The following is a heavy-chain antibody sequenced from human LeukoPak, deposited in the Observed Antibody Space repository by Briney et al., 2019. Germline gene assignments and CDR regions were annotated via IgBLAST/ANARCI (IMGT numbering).Heavy chain of an antibody. J-gene: IGHJ4*02. CDR1: GFLFGDYA. CDR2: ISSVGSNK. CDR3: ARDSPMIVGACDY. V-gene: IGHV3-30-3*01. D-gene: IGHD2-21*01. Sequence: SGGSLRLSCTASGFLFGDYAMHWVRQAPGKGLEWVAIISSVGSNKYYADSVKGRLTISRDNSKKEIYLQMNSVRPEDTAIYYCARDSPMIVGACDYWGQGTLVTVSS.